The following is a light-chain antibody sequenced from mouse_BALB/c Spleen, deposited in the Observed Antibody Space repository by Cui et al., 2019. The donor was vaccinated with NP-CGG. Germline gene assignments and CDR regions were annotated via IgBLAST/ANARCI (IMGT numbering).Light chain of an antibody. V-gene: IGLV1*01. CDR2: GTN. CDR3: ALWYSNHWV. Sequence: QAFVTQESSPITSPGETVTLTCRSSTGAVTTSNYANWVQEKPDHLFTGLIGGTNNRAPGVPARFSGSLIGDKAALTITGAQTEDEAIYFCALWYSNHWVFGGGTKLTVL. CDR1: TGAVTTSNY. J-gene: IGLJ1*01.